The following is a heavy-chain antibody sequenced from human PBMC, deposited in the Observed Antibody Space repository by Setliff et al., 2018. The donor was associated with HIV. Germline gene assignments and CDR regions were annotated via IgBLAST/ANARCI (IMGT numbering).Heavy chain of an antibody. Sequence: GASVKVSCKVSGYTLTELSMHWVRQAPGKGLEWMGGFDPGDGETIYAQKFQGRVTMTADTSTDTAYMELSSLRSEDTAVYYCATGGGRLFDYWGQGTLVTVSS. CDR3: ATGGGRLFDY. V-gene: IGHV1-24*01. J-gene: IGHJ4*02. D-gene: IGHD3-10*01. CDR1: GYTLTELS. CDR2: FDPGDGET.